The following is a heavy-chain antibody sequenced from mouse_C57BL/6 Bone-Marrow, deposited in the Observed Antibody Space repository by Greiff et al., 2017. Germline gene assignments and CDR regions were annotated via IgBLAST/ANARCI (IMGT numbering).Heavy chain of an antibody. CDR1: GFTFSSYG. CDR2: ISSGGSYT. V-gene: IGHV5-6*01. J-gene: IGHJ3*01. Sequence: DVQLVESGGDLVKPGGSLKLSCAASGFTFSSYGMSWVRQTPDKRLEWVATISSGGSYTYYPDSVKGRFTISRDNPKNTLYLQMSSLKSEDTAMYYCARHGMVTRAWFAYGGQGTLVTVSA. CDR3: ARHGMVTRAWFAY. D-gene: IGHD2-1*01.